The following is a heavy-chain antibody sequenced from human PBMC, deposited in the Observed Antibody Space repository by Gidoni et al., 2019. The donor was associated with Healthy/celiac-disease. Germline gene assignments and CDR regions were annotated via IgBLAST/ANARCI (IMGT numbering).Heavy chain of an antibody. CDR2: IYYSGST. CDR3: ARDLTSSPNDAFDI. D-gene: IGHD6-13*01. J-gene: IGHJ3*02. V-gene: IGHV4-59*01. Sequence: QVQLQESGPGLVKPSETLSLTCTVSGCSISSYYWSWIRQPPGKGLEWIGYIYYSGSTNYNPSLKSRVTISVDTSKNQFSLKLSSVTAADTAVYYCARDLTSSPNDAFDIWGQGTMVTVSS. CDR1: GCSISSYY.